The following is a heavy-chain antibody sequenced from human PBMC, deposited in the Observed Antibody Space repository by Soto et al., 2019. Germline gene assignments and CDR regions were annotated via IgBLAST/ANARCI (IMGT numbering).Heavy chain of an antibody. CDR1: GGSISSGGYY. D-gene: IGHD4-17*01. Sequence: PSETLSLTCTVSGGSISSGGYYWSWIRQHPGKGLEWIGYIYYSGSTYYNPSLKSRVTISVDTSKNQFSLKLSSVTAADTAVYYCARARPATVVTQWPDYWGQGTLVTVSS. V-gene: IGHV4-31*03. J-gene: IGHJ4*02. CDR3: ARARPATVVTQWPDY. CDR2: IYYSGST.